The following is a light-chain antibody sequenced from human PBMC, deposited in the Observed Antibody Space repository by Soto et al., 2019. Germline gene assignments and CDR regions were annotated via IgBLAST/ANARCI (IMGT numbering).Light chain of an antibody. Sequence: EIVLTQSPATLSFSPGERATLSCRASQSVSSYLAWYQQKPGQAPRLLIYDASNRAPGIPARFSGSGSGTDFTLTISSLEPEDFAVYYCQQRSNWPPWTFGQGTKVEIK. J-gene: IGKJ1*01. CDR1: QSVSSY. CDR2: DAS. CDR3: QQRSNWPPWT. V-gene: IGKV3-11*01.